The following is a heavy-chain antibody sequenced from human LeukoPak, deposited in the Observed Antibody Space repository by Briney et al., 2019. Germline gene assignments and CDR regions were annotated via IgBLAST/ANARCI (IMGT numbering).Heavy chain of an antibody. J-gene: IGHJ4*02. CDR2: IYYSGST. V-gene: IGHV4-39*01. Sequence: SETLSHTCTVSGGSISSSSYYWGWIRQPPGKGLEWNGSIYYSGSTYYNPSLKSRVTISVDTSKNQFSLKLSSVTAADTAVYYCARHTTLRWYYFDYWGQGTLVTVSS. CDR1: GGSISSSSYY. D-gene: IGHD1-1*01. CDR3: ARHTTLRWYYFDY.